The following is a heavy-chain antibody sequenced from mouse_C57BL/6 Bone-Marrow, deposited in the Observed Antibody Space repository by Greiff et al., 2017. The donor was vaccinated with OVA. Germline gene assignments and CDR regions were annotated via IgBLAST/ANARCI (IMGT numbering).Heavy chain of an antibody. Sequence: VQLQQSGAELVKPGASVKLSCKASGYTFTEYTIHWVKQRSGQGLEWIGWFYPGSGSIKYNEKFKDKATLTADKSSSTVYMELSRLTSEDSAVYFCARHEEGDYSNYETWFAYWGQGTLVTVSA. J-gene: IGHJ3*01. V-gene: IGHV1-62-2*01. CDR1: GYTFTEYT. CDR3: ARHEEGDYSNYETWFAY. D-gene: IGHD2-5*01. CDR2: FYPGSGSI.